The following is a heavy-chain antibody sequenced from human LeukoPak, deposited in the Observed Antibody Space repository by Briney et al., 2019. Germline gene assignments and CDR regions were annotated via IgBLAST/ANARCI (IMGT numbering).Heavy chain of an antibody. D-gene: IGHD2-8*01. CDR3: AREVGGYCTNGVCYTFDY. CDR1: GYTFTGYY. Sequence: ASVKVSCKASGYTFTGYYMHWVRQAPGQGLEWMGRINPNSGGTNYAQKFQGRVTMTRDTSISTAYMELSRLRSDDTAVYYCAREVGGYCTNGVCYTFDYWGQGTLVTVSS. J-gene: IGHJ4*02. V-gene: IGHV1-2*06. CDR2: INPNSGGT.